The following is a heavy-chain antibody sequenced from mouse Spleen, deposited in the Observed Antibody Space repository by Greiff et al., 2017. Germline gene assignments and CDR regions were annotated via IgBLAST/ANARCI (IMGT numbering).Heavy chain of an antibody. Sequence: QVQLKESGPELVKPGASVKISCKASGYAFSSSWMNWVKQRPGRGLEWIGRIDPNSGGTKYNEKFKSKATLTVDKPSSTAYMQLSSLTSEDSAVYYCALYYGSSYWYFDVWGAGTTVTVSS. D-gene: IGHD1-1*01. CDR2: IDPNSGGT. J-gene: IGHJ1*01. CDR1: GYAFSSSW. V-gene: IGHV1-72*01. CDR3: ALYYGSSYWYFDV.